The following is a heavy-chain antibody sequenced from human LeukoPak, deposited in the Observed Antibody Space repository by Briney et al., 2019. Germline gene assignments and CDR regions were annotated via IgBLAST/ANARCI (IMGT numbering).Heavy chain of an antibody. D-gene: IGHD6-19*01. V-gene: IGHV3-23*01. CDR1: GSTFSTYV. Sequence: PGGSLRLSCAASGSTFSTYVMTWVRQAPGKGLEWVSGISGGGGSTYYADSVKGRFTISRDNSKNTLYLQVNSLRAEDTAVYFCAKTYSSGWYYFDYWGQGNLVTVSS. CDR2: ISGGGGST. J-gene: IGHJ4*02. CDR3: AKTYSSGWYYFDY.